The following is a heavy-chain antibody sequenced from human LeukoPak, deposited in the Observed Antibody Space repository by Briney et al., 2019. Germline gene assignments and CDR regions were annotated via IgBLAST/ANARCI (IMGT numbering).Heavy chain of an antibody. CDR2: IYSGGST. CDR1: RFTVSRNC. J-gene: IGHJ5*02. D-gene: IGHD3-10*01. Sequence: GGSLRLSCAASRFTVSRNCMTWIRQAPGKGLEWVSVIYSGGSTYYADSVKGRFTISRDNSKSTVYLQMNSLRAEDTAVYYCARGREETMVRGVITDGWFDPWGQGTLVTVSS. CDR3: ARGREETMVRGVITDGWFDP. V-gene: IGHV3-66*02.